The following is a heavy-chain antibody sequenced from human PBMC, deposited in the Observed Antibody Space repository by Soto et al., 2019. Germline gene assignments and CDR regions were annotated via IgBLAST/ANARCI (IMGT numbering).Heavy chain of an antibody. CDR1: GYTVTRYV. D-gene: IGHD5-18*01. CDR3: ARPVDTAMVTGIPRAPYYYAMDV. CDR2: ISDYNGNT. J-gene: IGHJ6*01. Sequence: ASVKVSCKASGYTVTRYVISWVRQAPVQVLEWMGCISDYNGNTNYAQKLQGRVKITAEESTSTAYMELSSLRSEDTAVYYCARPVDTAMVTGIPRAPYYYAMDVCGQGPTVTVSS. V-gene: IGHV1-18*01.